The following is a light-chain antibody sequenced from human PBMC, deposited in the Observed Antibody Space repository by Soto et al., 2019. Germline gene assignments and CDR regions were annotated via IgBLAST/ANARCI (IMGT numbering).Light chain of an antibody. J-gene: IGKJ1*01. Sequence: IQMTQAPTSLSASIVDRATIYSRASQEISTALNWYEHTSGKAPKLLIYAASGLHSGVPSRFSGSGSGTDFTLTTSSLQREDFATYYCQQSYVTPWTFGQGTKVDIK. V-gene: IGKV1-39*01. CDR2: AAS. CDR1: QEISTA. CDR3: QQSYVTPWT.